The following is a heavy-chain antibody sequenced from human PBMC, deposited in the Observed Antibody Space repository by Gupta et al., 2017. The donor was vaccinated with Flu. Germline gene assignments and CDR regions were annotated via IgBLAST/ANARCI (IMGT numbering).Heavy chain of an antibody. D-gene: IGHD2-2*02. V-gene: IGHV1-2*06. Sequence: IHWVRQAPGQGLEWMGRITPNSGDTNDAQKFQGRGTMTRDTSISTVYMELNRLRSDDTAVYYCARVQGCSSPTCYTGGADYWGQGTLVTVSS. CDR3: ARVQGCSSPTCYTGGADY. CDR2: ITPNSGDT. J-gene: IGHJ4*02.